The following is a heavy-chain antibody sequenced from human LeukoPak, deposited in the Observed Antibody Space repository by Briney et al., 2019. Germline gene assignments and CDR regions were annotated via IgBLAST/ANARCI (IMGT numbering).Heavy chain of an antibody. V-gene: IGHV4-39*07. J-gene: IGHJ4*02. CDR2: IYYSGST. CDR3: ARVFRGYSYGPFDY. CDR1: GGSISSSSYY. Sequence: PSETLSLTCTVSGGSISSSSYYWGWIRQPPGKGLEWIGSIYYSGSTYYNPSLKSRVTISVDTSKNQFSLKLSSVTAADTAVYYCARVFRGYSYGPFDYWGQGTLVTVSS. D-gene: IGHD5-18*01.